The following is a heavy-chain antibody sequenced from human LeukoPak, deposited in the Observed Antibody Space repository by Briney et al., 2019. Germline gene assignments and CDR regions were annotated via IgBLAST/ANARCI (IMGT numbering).Heavy chain of an antibody. CDR2: ISAYNCNT. CDR3: ARDQHQWLVHKFDP. CDR1: GYAFTSYG. Sequence: GASVKVSCKASGYAFTSYGISWVRQAPVQGLEWMGWISAYNCNTNYAQKLQGRVTMTTDTSTSTAYMELRSLRSDDTAVYYCARDQHQWLVHKFDPWGQGTLVTVSS. V-gene: IGHV1-18*01. D-gene: IGHD6-19*01. J-gene: IGHJ5*02.